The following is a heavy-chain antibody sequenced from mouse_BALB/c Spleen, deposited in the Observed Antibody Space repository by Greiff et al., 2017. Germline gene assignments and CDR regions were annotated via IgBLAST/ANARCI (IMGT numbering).Heavy chain of an antibody. CDR1: GFNIKDYY. D-gene: IGHD3-2*01. Sequence: VQLQQSGAELVRSGASVKLSCTASGFNIKDYYMHWVKQRPEQGLEWIGWIDPENGDTEYAPKFQGKATMTADTSSNTAYLQLSSLTSEDTAVYCCNGGDSSGSTENWGQGTLVTVSA. V-gene: IGHV14-4*02. CDR2: IDPENGDT. J-gene: IGHJ3*01. CDR3: NGGDSSGSTEN.